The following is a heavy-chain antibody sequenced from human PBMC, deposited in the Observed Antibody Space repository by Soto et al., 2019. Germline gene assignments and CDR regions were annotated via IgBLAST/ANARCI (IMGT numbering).Heavy chain of an antibody. V-gene: IGHV3-23*01. CDR1: EVTSSSHA. CDR2: ISANGDTT. Sequence: VRSLRHSWAAGEVTSSSHARSWVQKAPGKGLEWVSSISANGDTTYYADTVKGRFTISRDNSENTLYLQLNSLRADDTAVYFCAKSGQIMITFQVNWGPGTLVTVSS. D-gene: IGHD3-16*01. J-gene: IGHJ4*02. CDR3: AKSGQIMITFQVN.